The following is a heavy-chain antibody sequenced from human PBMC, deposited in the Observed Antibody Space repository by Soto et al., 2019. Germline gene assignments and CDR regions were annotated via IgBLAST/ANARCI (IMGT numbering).Heavy chain of an antibody. V-gene: IGHV3-30*03. CDR1: GFSFSNHG. CDR2: IGIDGGAK. CDR3: AREHSFDNRLFDY. J-gene: IGHJ4*02. D-gene: IGHD3-10*01. Sequence: QVQLMDSGGGVVQPGTSLTLSCAGSGFSFSNHGMHWVRQAPGEGLEWVAVIGIDGGAKIYADSVKGRFTLSRDNTRNMLYMQMDSLRPEDTAIYYCAREHSFDNRLFDYWGRGTLVTVSS.